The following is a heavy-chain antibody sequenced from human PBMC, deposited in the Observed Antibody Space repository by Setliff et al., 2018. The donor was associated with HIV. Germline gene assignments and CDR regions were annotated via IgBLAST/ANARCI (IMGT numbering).Heavy chain of an antibody. Sequence: SETLSLTCTVSGGSISSGGYYWSWIRQHPGKGLEWIGYIYYSGSTYYNPSLKSRLTMSVDPSKNQFSLRSLRSDDTAVYYCARLRGPGSPFDSWGQGTLVTVSS. D-gene: IGHD5-12*01. CDR3: ARLRGPGSPFDS. V-gene: IGHV4-31*03. J-gene: IGHJ5*01. CDR2: IYYSGST. CDR1: GGSISSGGYY.